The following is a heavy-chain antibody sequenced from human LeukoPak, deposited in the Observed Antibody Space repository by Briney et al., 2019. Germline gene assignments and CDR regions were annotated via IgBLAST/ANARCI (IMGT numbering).Heavy chain of an antibody. D-gene: IGHD3-22*01. CDR3: ARVGDYYDSEGLDY. CDR1: GFTVSSNY. Sequence: GGSLRLSCAASGFTVSSNYMSWVGQAPGKWLEWVSVIYSGGSTYYADSVKGRFTISRDNSKNTLYLQMNSLRAEDTAVYYCARVGDYYDSEGLDYWGQGTLVTVSS. V-gene: IGHV3-53*01. J-gene: IGHJ4*02. CDR2: IYSGGST.